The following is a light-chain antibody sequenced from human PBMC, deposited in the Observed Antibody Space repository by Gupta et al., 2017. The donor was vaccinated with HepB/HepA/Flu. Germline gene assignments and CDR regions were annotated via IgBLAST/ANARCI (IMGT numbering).Light chain of an antibody. CDR1: QSVLHSSNNKNY. V-gene: IGKV4-1*01. Sequence: DIVMTQSADSLAVSLGERATINCKSSQSVLHSSNNKNYLAWYQQRLGQPPKLLIYWASTRESGVPDRFSGSGSGTDFTLTISSLQAEDVAVYYCQQYYSNSPLTFGGGTKVEIK. CDR2: WAS. J-gene: IGKJ4*01. CDR3: QQYYSNSPLT.